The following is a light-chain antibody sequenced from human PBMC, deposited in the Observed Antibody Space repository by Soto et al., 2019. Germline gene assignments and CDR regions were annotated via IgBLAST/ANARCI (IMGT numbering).Light chain of an antibody. V-gene: IGKV3-15*01. Sequence: EMVITEYTATLSVSPGCTSTLSCIASQSLGGNLAWYQQKPGQAPRLLIFRASSRATGVPARFSASGSGTEFTLTISGLQSEDFAVYYCQQYSNWPPWTFGPRTKADI. CDR1: QSLGGN. J-gene: IGKJ1*01. CDR3: QQYSNWPPWT. CDR2: RAS.